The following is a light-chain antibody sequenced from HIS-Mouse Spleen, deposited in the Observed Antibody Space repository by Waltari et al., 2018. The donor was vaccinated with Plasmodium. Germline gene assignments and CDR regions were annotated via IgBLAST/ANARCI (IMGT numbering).Light chain of an antibody. CDR2: DVS. Sequence: QSALTQPRSVSGSPGQSVTISCTGTSSDVGGYNYVSWYQQHPGKAHKLMIYDVSKRPSGVPYRFSGSKSGNTASLTISVLQAEDEADYYCCSYAGSYTYVFGTGTKVTVL. CDR3: CSYAGSYTYV. V-gene: IGLV2-11*01. CDR1: SSDVGGYNY. J-gene: IGLJ1*01.